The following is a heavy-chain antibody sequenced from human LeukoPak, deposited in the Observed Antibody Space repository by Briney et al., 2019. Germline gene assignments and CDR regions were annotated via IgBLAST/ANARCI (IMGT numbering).Heavy chain of an antibody. CDR2: IRGSGGST. V-gene: IGHV3-23*01. CDR3: ARGYRGRDSSVGFDH. D-gene: IGHD3-16*01. Sequence: GGTLRLSCAASGFTFSSYGMSWVRQAPGKGLEWVSAIRGSGGSTYYADSVKGRFTISRDNAKNTLYLQMNSLRAEDTAVYYCARGYRGRDSSVGFDHWGQGNLVTVSS. CDR1: GFTFSSYG. J-gene: IGHJ4*02.